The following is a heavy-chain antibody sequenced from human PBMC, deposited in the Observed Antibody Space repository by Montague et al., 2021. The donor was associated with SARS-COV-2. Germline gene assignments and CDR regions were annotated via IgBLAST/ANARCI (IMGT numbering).Heavy chain of an antibody. Sequence: SETLSLTCTVSGGSISSSNYYWDWIRQPPGKGLEWIGSIYDSGSTYYNPSLKSRVTISVDTSKNHFSLKLSSVTAADTAVYYCARRGRKLLPVATTIGGFDIWGQGKRGTVAS. D-gene: IGHD5-12*01. V-gene: IGHV4-39*02. CDR2: IYDSGST. CDR1: GGSISSSNYY. J-gene: IGHJ3*02. CDR3: ARRGRKLLPVATTIGGFDI.